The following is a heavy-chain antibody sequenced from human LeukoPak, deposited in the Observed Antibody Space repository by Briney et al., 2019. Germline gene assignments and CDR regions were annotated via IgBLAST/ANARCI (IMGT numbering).Heavy chain of an antibody. CDR1: GYTFTSYD. D-gene: IGHD3-3*01. CDR3: ALSRFLELNFDP. J-gene: IGHJ5*02. V-gene: IGHV1-8*01. CDR2: MNPNSGNT. Sequence: ASVKVSCKASGYTFTSYDINWVRQATGQGLEWMGWMNPNSGNTGYAQKFQGRVTITADESTSTAYMELSSLRSEDTAVYYCALSRFLELNFDPWGQGTLVTVSS.